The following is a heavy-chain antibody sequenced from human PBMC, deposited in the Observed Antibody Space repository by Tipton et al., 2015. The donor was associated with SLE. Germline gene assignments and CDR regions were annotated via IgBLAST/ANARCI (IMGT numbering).Heavy chain of an antibody. V-gene: IGHV4-34*01. D-gene: IGHD3-3*02. J-gene: IGHJ4*02. CDR3: ARGISPVDY. CDR2: INHSGST. CDR1: GGSFSGYY. Sequence: TLSLTCAVYGGSFSGYYWSWIRQPPGKGLEWIGEINHSGSTNYNPSLKSRVTISVDTSKNQFSLKLSPVTAADTAVYYCARGISPVDYWGQGTLVTVSS.